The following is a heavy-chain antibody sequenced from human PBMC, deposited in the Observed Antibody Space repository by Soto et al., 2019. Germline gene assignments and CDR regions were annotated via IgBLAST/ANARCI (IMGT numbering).Heavy chain of an antibody. V-gene: IGHV3-74*01. D-gene: IGHD3-3*01. CDR2: INSDGSST. Sequence: PGGSLRLSCAASGFTFSSYWMHWVRQAPGKGLVWVSRINSDGSSTSYADSVKGRFTISRDNAKNTLYLQMNSLRAEDTAVYYCARGPAYYDFWSGYHYYYYMDVWGKGTTVTVSS. J-gene: IGHJ6*03. CDR1: GFTFSSYW. CDR3: ARGPAYYDFWSGYHYYYYMDV.